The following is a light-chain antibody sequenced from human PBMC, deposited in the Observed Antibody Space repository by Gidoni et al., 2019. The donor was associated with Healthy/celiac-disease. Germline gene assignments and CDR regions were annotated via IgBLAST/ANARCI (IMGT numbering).Light chain of an antibody. J-gene: IGKJ4*01. CDR2: AAS. CDR3: QQSYSTPLT. Sequence: DIQTTQSPSSLSASVGDRVTITCRASQSISSYLNWYQQKPGKAPKLLIYAASSLQSGVPSRFSGSGSGTDFTLTISSLQPEDFATYYCQQSYSTPLTFXGXTKVXIK. CDR1: QSISSY. V-gene: IGKV1-39*01.